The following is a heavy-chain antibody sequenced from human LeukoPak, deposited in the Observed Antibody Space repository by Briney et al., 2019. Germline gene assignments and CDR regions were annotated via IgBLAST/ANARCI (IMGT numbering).Heavy chain of an antibody. CDR2: INWKTGNG. Sequence: GGSLRLSCAVSGFNFADYAMHWVRQAPGRGLEWVSGINWKTGNGIYADSVKGRFTISRDNAKNSLYLQMSSLRAEDTALYYCTRRAARWQFDLWGRGTLLTVSS. CDR3: TRRAARWQFDL. CDR1: GFNFADYA. V-gene: IGHV3-9*01. D-gene: IGHD5-24*01. J-gene: IGHJ2*01.